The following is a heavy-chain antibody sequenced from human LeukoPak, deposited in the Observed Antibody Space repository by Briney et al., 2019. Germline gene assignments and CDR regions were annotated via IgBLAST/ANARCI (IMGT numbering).Heavy chain of an antibody. CDR1: VYSLSSYA. J-gene: IGHJ5*02. CDR2: IRDSGGST. D-gene: IGHD6-19*01. Sequence: GGSLRLSCAASVYSLSSYAMSCVRQAPGKGLEWVSGIRDSGGSTNCVSAVEGRVTISGDNPKIHLYQQMDSLRDDRTAVYYCGTSRAAVAGTAPWGQGTLVTVSS. V-gene: IGHV3-23*01. CDR3: GTSRAAVAGTAP.